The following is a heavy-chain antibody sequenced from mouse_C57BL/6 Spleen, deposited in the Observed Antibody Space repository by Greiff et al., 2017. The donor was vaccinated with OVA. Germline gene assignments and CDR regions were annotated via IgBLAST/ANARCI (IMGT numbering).Heavy chain of an antibody. CDR1: GYTFTSYW. V-gene: IGHV1-52*01. CDR2: IDPSDGGT. CDR3: ASPYRSANAMDY. Sequence: QVQLQQPGAELVRPGSSVKLSCKASGYTFTSYWMHWVKQRPIQGLEWIGNIDPSDGGTHYNQKFKDKATLTVDKSSSTAYMQRSSLTSEDSAVYDCASPYRSANAMDYWGQGTSVTVSA. J-gene: IGHJ4*01. D-gene: IGHD6-1*01.